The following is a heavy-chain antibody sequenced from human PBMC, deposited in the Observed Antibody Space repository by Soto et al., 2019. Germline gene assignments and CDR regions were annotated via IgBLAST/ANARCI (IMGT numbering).Heavy chain of an antibody. V-gene: IGHV3-23*01. CDR1: GFAFSNYA. CDR3: AKDRTVAARNFDS. J-gene: IGHJ4*02. CDR2: ISTSIDAT. Sequence: LRLSCAASGFAFSNYAMHWVRQAPGKGQEWVSSISTSIDATYYADSVKGRFTIPRDDSKNTLYLQMNSLRAEDSAVYYCAKDRTVAARNFDSWGQGTQVTVSS. D-gene: IGHD6-6*01.